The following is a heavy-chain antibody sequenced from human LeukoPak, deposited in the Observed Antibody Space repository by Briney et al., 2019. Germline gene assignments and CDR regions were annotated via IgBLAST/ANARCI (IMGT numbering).Heavy chain of an antibody. V-gene: IGHV3-74*01. CDR2: INSDGSKT. D-gene: IGHD1-1*01. Sequence: GGSLRLSCAASGFSFSSYWMHWVRQAPGKGLVWVSSINSDGSKTTYADSVKGRFTISRDNAKNTPSLQMDSLRAEDTAVYCCAVQLVTGSWGQGTLVTVSS. CDR1: GFSFSSYW. J-gene: IGHJ5*02. CDR3: AVQLVTGS.